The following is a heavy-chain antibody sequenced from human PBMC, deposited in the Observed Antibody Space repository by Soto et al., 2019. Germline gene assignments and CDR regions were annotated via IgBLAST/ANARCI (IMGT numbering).Heavy chain of an antibody. D-gene: IGHD1-26*01. CDR3: ARERGAPIYYYYGMDV. CDR2: IIPIFGTA. J-gene: IGHJ6*02. Sequence: SVKVSFKASGGTFSSYAISWVRQAPGQGLEWMGGIIPIFGTANYAQKFQGRVTITADESTSTAYMELSSLRSEDTAVYYCARERGAPIYYYYGMDVWGQGTTVTVSS. CDR1: GGTFSSYA. V-gene: IGHV1-69*13.